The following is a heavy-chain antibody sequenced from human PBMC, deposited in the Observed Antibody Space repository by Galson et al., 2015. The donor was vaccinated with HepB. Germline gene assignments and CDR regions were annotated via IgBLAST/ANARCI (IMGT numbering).Heavy chain of an antibody. J-gene: IGHJ4*02. V-gene: IGHV1-18*01. Sequence: SVKVSCKASGYNLINYGINWVRQAPGQGPEWMGWISSYSGRTVYSQKFQGRVTMTTDTSTSIAYMELRSLRSDDTAIYYCARGVRLRELSSFDYWGQGTLVTVSS. D-gene: IGHD3-16*02. CDR2: ISSYSGRT. CDR1: GYNLINYG. CDR3: ARGVRLRELSSFDY.